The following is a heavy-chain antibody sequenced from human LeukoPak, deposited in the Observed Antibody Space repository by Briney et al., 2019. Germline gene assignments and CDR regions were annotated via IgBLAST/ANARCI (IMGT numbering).Heavy chain of an antibody. CDR3: ASSTVTKTEESLFDY. CDR2: IYYSGST. D-gene: IGHD4-17*01. V-gene: IGHV4-59*01. CDR1: GGSISSYY. Sequence: SETLSLTCTVSGGSISSYYWSWIRQPPGKGLEWIGYIYYSGSTNYNPSLKSRVTISVDTSKNQFSLKLSSVTAADTAVYYCASSTVTKTEESLFDYWGQGTLVTVSS. J-gene: IGHJ4*02.